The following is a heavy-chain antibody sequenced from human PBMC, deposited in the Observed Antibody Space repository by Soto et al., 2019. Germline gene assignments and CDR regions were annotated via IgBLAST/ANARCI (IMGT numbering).Heavy chain of an antibody. CDR3: ARYCGGDCHTFWGMDV. CDR1: GGSISSGDYY. V-gene: IGHV4-30-4*01. J-gene: IGHJ6*02. D-gene: IGHD2-21*02. Sequence: SETLSLTCSVSGGSISSGDYYWNWIRQPPGKGLELIGHIYYSGSTYYNPSLKSRVTISVDTSKNQFSLKLSSVTAADTAVYYCARYCGGDCHTFWGMDVWGQGTTVTVSS. CDR2: IYYSGST.